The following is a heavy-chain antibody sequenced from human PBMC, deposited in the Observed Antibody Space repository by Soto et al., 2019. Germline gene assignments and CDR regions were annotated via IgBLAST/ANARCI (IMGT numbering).Heavy chain of an antibody. Sequence: PGGSLRLSCAASGFTFSDYYMSWIRQAPGKGLEWVSYISSSGSTIYYADSVKGRFTISRDNAKNSLYLQMNSLRAEDTAVYYCARDGGLVDIVATTDYGMDVWGQGTTVTVSS. CDR2: ISSSGSTI. CDR1: GFTFSDYY. CDR3: ARDGGLVDIVATTDYGMDV. D-gene: IGHD5-12*01. V-gene: IGHV3-11*01. J-gene: IGHJ6*02.